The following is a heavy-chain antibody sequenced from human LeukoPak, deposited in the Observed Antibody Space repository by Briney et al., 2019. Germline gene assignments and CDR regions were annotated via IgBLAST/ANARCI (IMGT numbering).Heavy chain of an antibody. Sequence: SETLSLTCTVSGGSISSSSHHWGWIRQPPGKGLEWIGSIFYSGGTFYNPSLKSRVTISVDTSKNQFSLKLRSVTAADTAMYYSAGLRSTNDYWGQGTLVTVSS. V-gene: IGHV4-39*01. D-gene: IGHD4-17*01. CDR3: AGLRSTNDY. CDR2: IFYSGGT. CDR1: GGSISSSSHH. J-gene: IGHJ4*02.